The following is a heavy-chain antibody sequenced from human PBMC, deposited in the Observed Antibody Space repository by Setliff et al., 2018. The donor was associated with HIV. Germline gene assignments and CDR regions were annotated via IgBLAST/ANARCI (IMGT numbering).Heavy chain of an antibody. CDR3: AGRRDFDY. J-gene: IGHJ4*02. CDR1: GYSISSGYY. CDR2: IYHSGST. Sequence: SETMSLTCAVAGYSISSGYYWGWIRQPPGKRLEWIGSIYHSGSTNYNPSLKSRVTISVDTSKNHFSLKLSSVTAADTAVYYCAGRRDFDYWGQGTLVTVSS. V-gene: IGHV4-38-2*01.